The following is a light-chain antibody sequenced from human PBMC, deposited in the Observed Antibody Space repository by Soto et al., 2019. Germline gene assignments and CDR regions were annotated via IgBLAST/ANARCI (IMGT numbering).Light chain of an antibody. CDR2: EVG. Sequence: QSVLTQPASVSGSPGQSITISCTGTSSDVGGYNYVSWYQQHPGKAPKLMIYEVGSRPSGVSNRFSGSKSGNTASMTISGIQDEYEADYYCIAYTSSSLCVFGGGTKLTVL. J-gene: IGLJ3*02. V-gene: IGLV2-14*01. CDR3: IAYTSSSLCV. CDR1: SSDVGGYNY.